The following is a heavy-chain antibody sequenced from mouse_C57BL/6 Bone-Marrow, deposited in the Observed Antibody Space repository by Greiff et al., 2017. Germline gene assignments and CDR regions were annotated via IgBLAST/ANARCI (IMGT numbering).Heavy chain of an antibody. CDR2: FYPGSGSI. CDR3: ERHEENWVPWFAY. CDR1: GYTFTEYT. V-gene: IGHV1-62-2*01. Sequence: VQLQESGAELVKPGASVKLSCKASGYTFTEYTIHWVKQRPGQGLEWIGWFYPGSGSIKYNEKFKDKATLTADKSSSSAYMERSRMTSEDSAVYFRERHEENWVPWFAYWGQGTLVTVSA. J-gene: IGHJ3*01. D-gene: IGHD4-1*01.